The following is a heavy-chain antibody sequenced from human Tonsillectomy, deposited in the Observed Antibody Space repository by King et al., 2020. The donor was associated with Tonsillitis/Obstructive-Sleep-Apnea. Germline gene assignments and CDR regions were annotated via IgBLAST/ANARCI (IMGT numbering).Heavy chain of an antibody. D-gene: IGHD6-19*01. CDR2: ISYDGSNK. Sequence: VQLVESGGGVVQPGRSLRLSCAASGFTFSSYAMHWVRQAPGKGLAWVAVISYDGSNKYYADSVKGRFTISRDNSKNTLYLQMNSLRAEDTAVYYCASHGYSSGRSCYWGQGTLVTVSS. J-gene: IGHJ4*02. V-gene: IGHV3-30*01. CDR3: ASHGYSSGRSCY. CDR1: GFTFSSYA.